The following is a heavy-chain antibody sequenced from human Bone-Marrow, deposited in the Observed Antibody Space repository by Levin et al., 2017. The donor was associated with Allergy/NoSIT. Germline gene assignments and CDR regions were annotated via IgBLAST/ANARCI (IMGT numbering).Heavy chain of an antibody. J-gene: IGHJ4*02. D-gene: IGHD6-6*01. V-gene: IGHV3-20*01. CDR1: GFTFDDYG. Sequence: LSLPCAASGFTFDDYGMSWVRQAPGKGLEWVSGINWDGDSTGYVDSVHGRFTISRDNARKSLYLQMNSLRVEDTALYHCTRGSYSSSTSTPDHWGQGTLVTVS. CDR2: INWDGDST. CDR3: TRGSYSSSTSTPDH.